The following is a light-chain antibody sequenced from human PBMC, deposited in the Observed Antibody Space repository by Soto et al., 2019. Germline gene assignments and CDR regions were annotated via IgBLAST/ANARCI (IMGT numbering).Light chain of an antibody. CDR2: KAS. Sequence: DIQVTQSPSTLTGSVGDRVTITCRASQTISSWLAWYQQKPGKAPKLLIYKASTLKSGVPSRLSGSGSGTEFTLTISSLQPDDFATYYCQQYNTYSTFGQGTLLEVK. J-gene: IGKJ5*01. CDR1: QTISSW. V-gene: IGKV1-5*03. CDR3: QQYNTYST.